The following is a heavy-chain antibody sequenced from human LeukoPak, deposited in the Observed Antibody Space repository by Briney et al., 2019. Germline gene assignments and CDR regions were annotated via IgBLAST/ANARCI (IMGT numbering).Heavy chain of an antibody. Sequence: GSLXXXXVASGFTVSSNYMXWVRQAPGKGXEWVSVIYSGGSTEYADSVKGRFTVSRDNSKNTLYLQMSSLRAEDTAVYYCARESTNERPGCWGQGTLVTVSS. CDR3: ARESTNERPGC. CDR2: IYSGGST. D-gene: IGHD1-1*01. V-gene: IGHV3-66*01. CDR1: GFTVSSNY. J-gene: IGHJ4*02.